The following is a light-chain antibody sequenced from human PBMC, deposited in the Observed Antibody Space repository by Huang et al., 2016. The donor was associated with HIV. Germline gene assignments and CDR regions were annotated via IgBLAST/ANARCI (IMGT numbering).Light chain of an antibody. CDR3: QQYKNWPTYT. CDR1: QSVSSN. J-gene: IGKJ2*01. V-gene: IGKV3-15*01. Sequence: EIVMTQSPATLSLSPGERATLSCRASQSVSSNLAWYQQKPGQAPRLLIHGASTRATGIPGRFSGSGYGTEFTLTISSLQSEDFAVYHCQQYKNWPTYTFGQGTKLEIK. CDR2: GAS.